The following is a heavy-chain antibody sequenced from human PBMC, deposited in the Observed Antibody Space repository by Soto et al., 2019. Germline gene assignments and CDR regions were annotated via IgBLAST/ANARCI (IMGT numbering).Heavy chain of an antibody. CDR2: IYYSGST. CDR1: GGSISSYY. J-gene: IGHJ3*02. V-gene: IGHV4-59*01. D-gene: IGHD6-19*01. Sequence: SETLSLTCTVSGGSISSYYWSWIRQPPGKGLEWIGYIYYSGSTNYNPSLKSRVTISVDTSKNQFSLKLSSVTAADTAVYYCARDTTYSSGDQDAFDIWGQGTMVTVSS. CDR3: ARDTTYSSGDQDAFDI.